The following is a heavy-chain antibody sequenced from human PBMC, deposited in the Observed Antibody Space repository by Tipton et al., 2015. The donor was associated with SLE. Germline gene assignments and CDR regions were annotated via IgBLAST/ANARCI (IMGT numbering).Heavy chain of an antibody. J-gene: IGHJ4*02. CDR3: ASAYALSGDPRRLDS. Sequence: TLSLTCTVSGGSISSYYWSWIRQPPGKGLEWIGYIYYSGSTNYNPSLKSRVTISVDTSKNQFSLKLSSVTAADTAVYYCASAYALSGDPRRLDSWGQGTLVTVSS. V-gene: IGHV4-59*01. D-gene: IGHD1-14*01. CDR1: GGSISSYY. CDR2: IYYSGST.